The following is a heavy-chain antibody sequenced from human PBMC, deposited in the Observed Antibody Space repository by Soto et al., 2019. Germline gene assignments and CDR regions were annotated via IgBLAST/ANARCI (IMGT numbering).Heavy chain of an antibody. CDR1: GYSFTSYW. CDR3: ARQLKRRIIMVRGGTDYYYYGMDV. J-gene: IGHJ6*02. Sequence: GESLKISCKGSGYSFTSYWIGWVRQMPGKGLEWMGIIYPGDSDTRYSPSFQGQVTISADKSISTAYLQWSSLKASDTAMYYCARQLKRRIIMVRGGTDYYYYGMDVWGQGTTVTVSS. V-gene: IGHV5-51*01. D-gene: IGHD3-10*01. CDR2: IYPGDSDT.